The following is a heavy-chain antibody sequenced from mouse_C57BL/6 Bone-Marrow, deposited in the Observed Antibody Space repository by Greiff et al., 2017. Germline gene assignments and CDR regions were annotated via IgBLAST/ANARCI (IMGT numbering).Heavy chain of an antibody. CDR1: GFSLTSYA. V-gene: IGHV2-9-1*01. CDR3: ARNPKDHYGNYWYFDV. D-gene: IGHD2-1*01. CDR2: IWTGGGT. Sequence: QVHVKQSGPGLVAPSQSLSITCTVSGFSLTSYAISWVRQPPGKGLEWLGVIWTGGGTNYNSALKSRLSISKDNSKSQVFLKMNSLQTDDTARYYCARNPKDHYGNYWYFDVWGTVTTVTVSS. J-gene: IGHJ1*03.